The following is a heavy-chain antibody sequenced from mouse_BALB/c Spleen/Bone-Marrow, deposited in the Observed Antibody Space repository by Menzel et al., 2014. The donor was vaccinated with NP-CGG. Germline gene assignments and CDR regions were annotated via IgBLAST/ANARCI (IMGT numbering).Heavy chain of an antibody. CDR3: QRLGSFRGFAY. Sequence: EVQLQQSGGGLVQPGGSLKLSCAASGFDFSRYWMSWVRQAPGKGLQWIGEINPDSRTINYAPSLKDKLIISRDNAKKTRCLQMSKVGSEGTALYFCQRLGSFRGFAYWGQGTLVTVSA. V-gene: IGHV4-1*02. CDR2: INPDSRTI. D-gene: IGHD2-2*01. CDR1: GFDFSRYW. J-gene: IGHJ3*01.